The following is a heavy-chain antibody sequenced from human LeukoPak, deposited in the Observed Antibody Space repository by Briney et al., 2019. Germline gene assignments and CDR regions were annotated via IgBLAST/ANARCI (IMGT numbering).Heavy chain of an antibody. CDR3: ARDFSGEFDY. Sequence: PGGSLRLSCAASGFTFSNYAMNWVRQAPGKGLEWVANIDLDGSETYYVDSVKGRFTVSRDNARNSLSLQMNSLGAEDAAVYYCARDFSGEFDYWGQGTLVTVSS. J-gene: IGHJ4*02. CDR1: GFTFSNYA. V-gene: IGHV3-7*01. D-gene: IGHD3-10*01. CDR2: IDLDGSET.